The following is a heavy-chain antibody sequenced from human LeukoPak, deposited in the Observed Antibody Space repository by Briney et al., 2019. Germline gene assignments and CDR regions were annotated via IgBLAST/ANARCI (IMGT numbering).Heavy chain of an antibody. CDR1: GFTFSGYG. J-gene: IGHJ4*02. CDR3: ARDDLPLYSSRLDY. V-gene: IGHV3-33*01. D-gene: IGHD6-13*01. CDR2: IWHDGNNK. Sequence: GGSLRLSCAASGFTFSGYGMHWVRQAPGKGLEWVAVIWHDGNNKYYTDSVKGRFTISRDNSKNTLYLQMNSPRAEDTAVYYCARDDLPLYSSRLDYWGQGTLVTVSS.